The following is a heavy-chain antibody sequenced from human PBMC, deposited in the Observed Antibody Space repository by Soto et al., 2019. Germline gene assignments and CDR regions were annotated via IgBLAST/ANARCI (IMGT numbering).Heavy chain of an antibody. J-gene: IGHJ3*01. CDR3: AREAGYCSRTSCYRRPVDL. V-gene: IGHV3-74*01. CDR1: GFTLSSHW. Sequence: EVHLIESGGDLVQPGGSLRLSCAASGFTLSSHWMHWVRQVPGKGLVWVARVNTDGATTNYADAVKGRFTISRDNAKNTVILQMDGLSSEDTATYYCAREAGYCSRTSCYRRPVDLWGQGTMVTVSA. CDR2: VNTDGATT. D-gene: IGHD2-2*01.